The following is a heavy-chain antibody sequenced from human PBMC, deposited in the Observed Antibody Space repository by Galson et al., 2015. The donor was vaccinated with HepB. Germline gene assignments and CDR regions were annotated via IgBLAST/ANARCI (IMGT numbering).Heavy chain of an antibody. J-gene: IGHJ5*02. CDR3: ARVAGEVSHYSEYNWFDP. CDR2: IYHSGST. D-gene: IGHD6-19*01. Sequence: ETLSLTCAVSGGSISSSNWWSWVRQPPGKGLEWIGEIYHSGSTNYNPSLKSRVTISVDKSKNQFSLKLSSVTAADTAVYYCARVAGEVSHYSEYNWFDPWGQGTLVTVSS. CDR1: GGSISSSNW. V-gene: IGHV4-4*02.